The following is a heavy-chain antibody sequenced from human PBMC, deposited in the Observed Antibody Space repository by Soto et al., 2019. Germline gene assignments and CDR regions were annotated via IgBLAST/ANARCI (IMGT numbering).Heavy chain of an antibody. Sequence: ASVRVSCKASVYTFTSYGISWVRQAPGQGLEWMGWISAYNGNTNYAQKLQGRVTMTTDTSTSTAYMELRSLRSDDTAVYYCSRDHTTYSSSSRYYYGMDVWGQGTMVTVSS. CDR1: VYTFTSYG. CDR2: ISAYNGNT. V-gene: IGHV1-18*01. CDR3: SRDHTTYSSSSRYYYGMDV. J-gene: IGHJ6*02. D-gene: IGHD6-6*01.